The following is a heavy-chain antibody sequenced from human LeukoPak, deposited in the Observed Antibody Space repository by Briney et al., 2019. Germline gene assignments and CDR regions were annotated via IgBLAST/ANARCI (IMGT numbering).Heavy chain of an antibody. CDR3: ARSDYYYYYMDV. Sequence: SETLSLTCTVSNGPINTYQWSWIRQPPGKGLEWIGNIHYSGSAYYNPSLKSRVTISVDTSKNQFSLKLSSVTAADTAVYYCARSDYYYYYMDVWGKGTTVTISS. V-gene: IGHV4-59*08. J-gene: IGHJ6*03. CDR1: NGPINTYQ. CDR2: IHYSGSA.